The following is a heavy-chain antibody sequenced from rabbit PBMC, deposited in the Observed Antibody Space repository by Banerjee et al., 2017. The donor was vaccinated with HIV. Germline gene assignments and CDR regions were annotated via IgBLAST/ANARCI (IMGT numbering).Heavy chain of an antibody. D-gene: IGHD2-1*01. J-gene: IGHJ4*01. V-gene: IGHV1S40*01. CDR1: GIDFSTYYY. CDR3: ARDPYVDYGDVNL. CDR2: IDTGDGST. Sequence: QSLEESGGGLVQPEGTLTLTCKASGIDFSTYYYMWWVRQAPGRGLEWIGCIDTGDGSTYYASWAKGRFTISKTSSTTVTLQMTSLTAADTATYFCARDPYVDYGDVNLWGPGTLVTVS.